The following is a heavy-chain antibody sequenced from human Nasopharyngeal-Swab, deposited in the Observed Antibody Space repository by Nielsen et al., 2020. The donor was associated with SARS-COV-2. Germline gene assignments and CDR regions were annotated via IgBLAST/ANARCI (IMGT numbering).Heavy chain of an antibody. J-gene: IGHJ4*02. CDR2: LSHDRTDE. CDR1: GFIFSRHG. Sequence: GGSLRLSCAASGFIFSRHGMHWVRQAPGKGLEWLAILSHDRTDEFYADSVKGRFTVFRDNSKNTLYLQMNNLRTDDTAIYYCAKERTVAGPQGGFDFWGQGTLVTVSS. D-gene: IGHD6-19*01. CDR3: AKERTVAGPQGGFDF. V-gene: IGHV3-30*18.